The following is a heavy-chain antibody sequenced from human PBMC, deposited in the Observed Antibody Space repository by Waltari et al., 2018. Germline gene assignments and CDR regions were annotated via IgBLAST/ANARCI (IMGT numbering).Heavy chain of an antibody. CDR3: ARVAVPAVTTNWFDP. CDR2: VYHSGSA. D-gene: IGHD2-2*01. V-gene: IGHV4-4*02. J-gene: IGHJ5*02. Sequence: QVQLQESGPGLVKPSGTLSLTCAVSGVSLSTNNWWSWVRQPPGKGLEWIGEVYHSGSANYNPSRESRVAISVDKSKNQLSLTMRSVTAADTAVYYCARVAVPAVTTNWFDPWGQGTLVTVSS. CDR1: GVSLSTNNW.